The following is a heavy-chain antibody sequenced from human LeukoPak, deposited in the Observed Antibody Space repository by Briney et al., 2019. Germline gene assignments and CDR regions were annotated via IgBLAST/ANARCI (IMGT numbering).Heavy chain of an antibody. V-gene: IGHV4-59*11. D-gene: IGHD4-23*01. J-gene: IGHJ2*01. CDR1: GASFSNHY. CDR3: ARDSAPVRNSWYFDL. CDR2: VHFSGST. Sequence: SETLSLTCTVAGASFSNHYCTWIRQPPGNKLEWIGYVHFSGSTKYNPSLRSRVTISLDTSKNQFSLKLSSVTAADTAVYYCARDSAPVRNSWYFDLWGRGTLVTVSS.